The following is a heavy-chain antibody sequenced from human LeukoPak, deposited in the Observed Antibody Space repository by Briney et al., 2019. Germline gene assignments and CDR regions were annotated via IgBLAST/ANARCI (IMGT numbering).Heavy chain of an antibody. D-gene: IGHD3-22*01. J-gene: IGHJ4*02. CDR1: GGSINSYY. V-gene: IGHV4-59*01. CDR3: ARRLGGSGYLDY. Sequence: SETLSLTCTVSGGSINSYYRSWIRQPPGKGLELIGYIYYSGNTNYNPSLKSRVTISVDTSKNKFSLKLSSVTAADTAVYYCARRLGGSGYLDYWGQGILVTVSS. CDR2: IYYSGNT.